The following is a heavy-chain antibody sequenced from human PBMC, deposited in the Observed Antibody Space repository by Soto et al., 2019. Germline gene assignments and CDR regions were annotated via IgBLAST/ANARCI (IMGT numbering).Heavy chain of an antibody. V-gene: IGHV1-69*01. J-gene: IGHJ2*01. Sequence: QVQLVQSGAEVKKPGSSVKVSCKASGGTFSSYAISWVRQAPGQGLEWMGGIIPIFGTANYAQKFQGRVTITADESTSAAYMELSSLRSEDTAVYYCARVNYDSSGYHSPSYWYFDLWGRGTLVTVSS. CDR2: IIPIFGTA. CDR1: GGTFSSYA. D-gene: IGHD3-22*01. CDR3: ARVNYDSSGYHSPSYWYFDL.